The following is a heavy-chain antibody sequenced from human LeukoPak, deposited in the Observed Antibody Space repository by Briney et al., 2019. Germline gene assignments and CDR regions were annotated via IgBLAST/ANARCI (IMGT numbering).Heavy chain of an antibody. J-gene: IGHJ6*02. CDR2: ITRSSGYI. CDR3: ARDCGGYCSSSSSPYGMDV. V-gene: IGHV3-21*01. CDR1: GFTFSDHY. D-gene: IGHD2-2*03. Sequence: GGSLRLSCAASGFTFSDHYMDWVRQAPGKGLEWVSSITRSSGYIYYEDAVKGRFTISRDNAKNSLFLQMTSLRAEDTAVYYCARDCGGYCSSSSSPYGMDVWGRGTTVTVSS.